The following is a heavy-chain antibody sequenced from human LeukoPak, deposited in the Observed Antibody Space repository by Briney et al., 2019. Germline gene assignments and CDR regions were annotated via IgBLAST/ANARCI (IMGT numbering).Heavy chain of an antibody. D-gene: IGHD5-18*01. CDR3: AKDISGQLDFDY. Sequence: QTGGSLRLSCAASGFTFSSYWMHWVRQVPGKGLVWVSRINSDGSNTRYADSVKGRFTISRDNSKNSLYLQMNSLRTEDTALYYCAKDISGQLDFDYWGQGTLVTVSS. V-gene: IGHV3-74*01. CDR2: INSDGSNT. J-gene: IGHJ4*02. CDR1: GFTFSSYW.